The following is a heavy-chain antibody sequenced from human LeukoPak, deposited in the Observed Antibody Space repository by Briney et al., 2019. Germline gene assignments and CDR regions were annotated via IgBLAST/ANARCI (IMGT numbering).Heavy chain of an antibody. CDR2: IYYTGST. CDR1: GGSIGSYY. V-gene: IGHV4-59*08. Sequence: SETLSLTCTVSGGSIGSYYWSWIRQPPGKGLEWIGYIYYTGSTNYNPSLNSRVTISVDTSKNQFSLKLSSVTAADTAVYYCARVPPTKGRGMDVWGQGTTVTVSS. CDR3: ARVPPTKGRGMDV. D-gene: IGHD1-1*01. J-gene: IGHJ6*01.